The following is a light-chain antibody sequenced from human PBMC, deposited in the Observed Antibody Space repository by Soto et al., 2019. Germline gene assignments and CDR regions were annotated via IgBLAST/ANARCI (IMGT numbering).Light chain of an antibody. CDR1: SSDVGSYNL. CDR3: CSYAGSSTVV. J-gene: IGLJ2*01. CDR2: EGS. Sequence: QSALTQPASVSGSPGQSITISCTVTSSDVGSYNLVSWYQQHPGKAPKLMIYEGSKRPSGVSNRFSGSKSGNTASLTISWLQAEDEADYYCCSYAGSSTVVFGGGTKLTVL. V-gene: IGLV2-23*01.